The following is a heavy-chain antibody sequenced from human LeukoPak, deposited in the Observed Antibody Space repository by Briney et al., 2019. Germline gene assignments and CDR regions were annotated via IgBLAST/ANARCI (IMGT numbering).Heavy chain of an antibody. CDR1: GGSTSSYY. D-gene: IGHD2-2*02. CDR3: ARDQCSSTSCYTRWFDP. J-gene: IGHJ5*02. V-gene: IGHV4-59*01. CDR2: IYYSGST. Sequence: SETLSLTCTVSGGSTSSYYWSWIRRPPGKGLEWIGYIYYSGSTNYNPSLKSRVTISVDTSKNQFSLKLSSVTAADTAVYYCARDQCSSTSCYTRWFDPWGQGTLVTVSS.